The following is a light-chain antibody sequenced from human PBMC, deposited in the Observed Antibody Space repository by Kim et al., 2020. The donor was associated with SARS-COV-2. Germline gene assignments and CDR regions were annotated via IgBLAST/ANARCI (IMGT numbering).Light chain of an antibody. CDR1: NIGSKN. V-gene: IGLV3-9*01. J-gene: IGLJ2*01. Sequence: GALGQTARIACGGKNIGSKNVHWYQQKPGQAPVLVIYRDGDRPSGIPERFSGSNSGNTATLTISRAQAGDEADYYCQVWDSSPVIFGGGTQLTVL. CDR3: QVWDSSPVI. CDR2: RDG.